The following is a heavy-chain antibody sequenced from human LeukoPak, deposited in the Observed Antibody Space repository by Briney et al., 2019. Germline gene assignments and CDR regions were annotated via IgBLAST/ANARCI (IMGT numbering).Heavy chain of an antibody. V-gene: IGHV1-2*02. CDR3: ARDHNWGPDY. CDR2: IHPGRGDT. J-gene: IGHJ4*02. D-gene: IGHD7-27*01. CDR1: GYTFTDHY. Sequence: ASVKVSCKALGYTFTDHYFHWLRQAPGQGLEWMGWIHPGRGDTNYAQKFQGRVSLTRDTSIGTAYMELSRLTSDDTAVYYCARDHNWGPDYWGQGTLVSASS.